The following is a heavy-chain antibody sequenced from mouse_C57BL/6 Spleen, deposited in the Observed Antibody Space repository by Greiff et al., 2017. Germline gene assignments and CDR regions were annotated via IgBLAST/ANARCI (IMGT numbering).Heavy chain of an antibody. J-gene: IGHJ3*01. CDR2: IDPSDSET. Sequence: VQLQQSGAELVRPGSSVKLSCKASGYTFTSYWMHWVKQRPIQGLEWIGNIDPSDSETHYNQKFKDKATLTVDKSSSTAYMQLSSLTSEDSAVYYCARERDFDWFAYWGQGTLVTVSA. CDR3: ARERDFDWFAY. V-gene: IGHV1-52*01. CDR1: GYTFTSYW.